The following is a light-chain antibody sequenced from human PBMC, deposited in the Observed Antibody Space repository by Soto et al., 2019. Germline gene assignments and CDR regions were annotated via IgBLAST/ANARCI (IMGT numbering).Light chain of an antibody. CDR2: DAS. J-gene: IGKJ2*01. CDR1: QNISTY. CDR3: QQSDSTPYT. Sequence: DIQMTQSPSSLSASVGDRVTITCRASQNISTYLNWYQQKPGKAPRLLIYDASSLLSGVPSRFSGSGSGTHFTLTIASLQPEDFSTYYCQQSDSTPYTFGQGTKVEI. V-gene: IGKV1-39*01.